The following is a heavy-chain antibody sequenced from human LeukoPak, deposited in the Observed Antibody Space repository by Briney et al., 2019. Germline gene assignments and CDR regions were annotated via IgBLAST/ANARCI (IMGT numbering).Heavy chain of an antibody. Sequence: SSETLSLTRTVSGGSISSYYWSWIRQPPGKGLEWIVYIYYSGSTNYNPSLKSRVTMSVDTSKNQFSLKLSSVTAADTAVYYCARSRYDILTGLLGHFDYWGQGTLVTVSS. D-gene: IGHD3-9*01. CDR2: IYYSGST. CDR1: GGSISSYY. J-gene: IGHJ4*02. CDR3: ARSRYDILTGLLGHFDY. V-gene: IGHV4-59*01.